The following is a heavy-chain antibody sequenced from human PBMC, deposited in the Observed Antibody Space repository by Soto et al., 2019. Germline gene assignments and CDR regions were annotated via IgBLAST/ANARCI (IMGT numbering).Heavy chain of an antibody. D-gene: IGHD1-1*01. CDR2: IIPLFGTP. CDR1: GGPFSSYG. CDR3: ARDGTIPMADFDF. J-gene: IGHJ4*02. Sequence: QVLLVQSGAEVKKPGSSVKVSCTFSGGPFSSYGISWVRQVPGQGLEWLGGIIPLFGTPTYARNFQDRLTITADESTTTAYMELTSLTSEDTAMYFCARDGTIPMADFDFWGQGTLVTVSS. V-gene: IGHV1-69*01.